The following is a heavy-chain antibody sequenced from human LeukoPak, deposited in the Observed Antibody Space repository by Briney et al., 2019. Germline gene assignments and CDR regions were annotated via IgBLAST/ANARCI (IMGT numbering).Heavy chain of an antibody. V-gene: IGHV3-30-3*01. CDR2: ISYDGSNK. Sequence: GRSLRLSCAASGFTFSSYAMHWVSQAPGKGLEWVAVISYDGSNKYYADSVKGRFTISGDNSKNTLYLQMNSLRAEDTAVYYCARTQQYSSGWYPGAFDIWGQGTMVTVSS. J-gene: IGHJ3*02. CDR1: GFTFSSYA. D-gene: IGHD6-19*01. CDR3: ARTQQYSSGWYPGAFDI.